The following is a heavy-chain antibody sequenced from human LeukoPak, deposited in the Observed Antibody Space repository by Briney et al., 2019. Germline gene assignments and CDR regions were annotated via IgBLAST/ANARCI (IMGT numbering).Heavy chain of an antibody. V-gene: IGHV3-30*02. CDR2: IRYDGSTI. J-gene: IGHJ4*02. Sequence: GGSLRLSCAASGFTFSDYGMHWVRQAPGKGLEWVAVIRYDGSTIYYADSVKGRFTISRDNSKNTLYLQMNSLRAEDTAVYYCARDSSGLPFDYWGQGTLVTVSS. CDR3: ARDSSGLPFDY. D-gene: IGHD3-22*01. CDR1: GFTFSDYG.